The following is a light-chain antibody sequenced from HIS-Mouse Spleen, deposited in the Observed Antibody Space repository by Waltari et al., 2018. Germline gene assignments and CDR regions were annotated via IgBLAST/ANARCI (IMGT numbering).Light chain of an antibody. Sequence: QSALTQPPSVSGSPGPSVTISCTGTSRDVGSYNRVSWYQQPPGTAPKLMIYEVSNRPSGVPDRFSGSKSGNTASLTISGLQAEDEADYYCSSYTSSSTVFGTGTKVTVL. CDR3: SSYTSSSTV. J-gene: IGLJ1*01. V-gene: IGLV2-18*02. CDR1: SRDVGSYNR. CDR2: EVS.